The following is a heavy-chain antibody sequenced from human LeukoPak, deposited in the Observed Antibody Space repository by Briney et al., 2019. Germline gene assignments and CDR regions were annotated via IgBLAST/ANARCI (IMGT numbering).Heavy chain of an antibody. CDR3: ARGIWGGYYDSSGYYRYDAFDI. J-gene: IGHJ3*02. Sequence: GGSLRLSCAASGFTFSAYEMNWVRQAPGKGLEWVSSISSSSSYIYYADSVKGRFTIPRDNAKNSLYLQMNSLRAEDTAVYYCARGIWGGYYDSSGYYRYDAFDIWGQGTMVTVSS. D-gene: IGHD3-22*01. V-gene: IGHV3-21*01. CDR1: GFTFSAYE. CDR2: ISSSSSYI.